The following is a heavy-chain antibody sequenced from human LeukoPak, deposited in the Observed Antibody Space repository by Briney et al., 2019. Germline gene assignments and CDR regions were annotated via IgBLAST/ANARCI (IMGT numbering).Heavy chain of an antibody. CDR3: ARIVVVTGLQGYYFDY. J-gene: IGHJ4*02. V-gene: IGHV1-18*01. CDR1: GYTFTSYG. Sequence: ASVKVSCKASGYTFTSYGISWVRQAPGQGLEWMGWISAYNGNTNYAQKLQGRVTMTTDTSTSTAYMELRSLRSDDTAVYYCARIVVVTGLQGYYFDYWGQGTLVTVSS. D-gene: IGHD3-22*01. CDR2: ISAYNGNT.